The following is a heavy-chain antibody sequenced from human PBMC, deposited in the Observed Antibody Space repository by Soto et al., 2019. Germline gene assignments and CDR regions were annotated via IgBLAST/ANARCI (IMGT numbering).Heavy chain of an antibody. J-gene: IGHJ6*02. CDR2: ISYDGSNK. CDR3: ARGEGYYDYGMDV. D-gene: IGHD6-13*01. Sequence: GGSLRLSCAASGFTFSSYAMHWVRQAPGKGLEWVAVISYDGSNKYYADSVKGRFTISRDNSKNTLYLQMNSLRAEDTAVYYCARGEGYYDYGMDVWGQGTTVTVSS. V-gene: IGHV3-30-3*01. CDR1: GFTFSSYA.